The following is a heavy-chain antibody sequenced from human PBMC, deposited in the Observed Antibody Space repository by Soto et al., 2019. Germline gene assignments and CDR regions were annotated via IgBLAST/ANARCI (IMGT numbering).Heavy chain of an antibody. J-gene: IGHJ6*03. CDR1: GGSISSSSYY. CDR3: ARQVGDGYNYYYYYMDV. CDR2: IYYSGST. Sequence: SETLSLTYTVSGGSISSSSYYWGWIRQPPGKGLEWIGSIYYSGSTYYNPSLKSRVTISVDTSKNQFSLKLSSVTAADTAVYYCARQVGDGYNYYYYYMDVWGKGTTVTVSS. V-gene: IGHV4-39*07. D-gene: IGHD1-26*01.